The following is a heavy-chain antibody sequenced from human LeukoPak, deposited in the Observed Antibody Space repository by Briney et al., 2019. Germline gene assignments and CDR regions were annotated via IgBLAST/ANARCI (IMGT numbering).Heavy chain of an antibody. Sequence: GGSLRLSCAASGFTFSSYAMSWVRQAPGKGLEWVSDISGSGGSTYYADSVKGRFTISRDNSKNTLYLQMNSLRAEDTAVYYCAKRTALWFGDRGYYFDYWGQGTLVTVSS. D-gene: IGHD3-10*01. CDR1: GFTFSSYA. CDR3: AKRTALWFGDRGYYFDY. V-gene: IGHV3-23*01. J-gene: IGHJ4*02. CDR2: ISGSGGST.